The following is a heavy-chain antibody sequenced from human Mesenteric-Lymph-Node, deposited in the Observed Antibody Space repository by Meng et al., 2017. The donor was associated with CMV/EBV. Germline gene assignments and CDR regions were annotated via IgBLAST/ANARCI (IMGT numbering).Heavy chain of an antibody. CDR2: IIPTLDIA. Sequence: SVKVSCKASGGTFSTYSISWVRQAPGQGLEWMGRIIPTLDIANYAQNLQGRVTITADTSTNTAYMELSSLRSDDTAVYYCARGEEFPNHFDYWGQGTLVTVSS. CDR3: ARGEEFPNHFDY. V-gene: IGHV1-69*02. J-gene: IGHJ4*02. D-gene: IGHD2-21*01. CDR1: GGTFSTYS.